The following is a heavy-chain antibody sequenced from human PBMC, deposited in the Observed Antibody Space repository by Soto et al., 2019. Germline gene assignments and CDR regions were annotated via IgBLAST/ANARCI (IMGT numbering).Heavy chain of an antibody. V-gene: IGHV5-51*01. Sequence: GESLKISCKGSGYSFSTYWIAWVRQMPGKGLEWMGIIYPGDSDTRYSPSFQGQVTISADKSISTAYLQWSSLKASDTAMYYCASNTVRKAITVAAINYYGMDVWGQGTTVTVSS. CDR3: ASNTVRKAITVAAINYYGMDV. CDR2: IYPGDSDT. J-gene: IGHJ6*02. D-gene: IGHD5-12*01. CDR1: GYSFSTYW.